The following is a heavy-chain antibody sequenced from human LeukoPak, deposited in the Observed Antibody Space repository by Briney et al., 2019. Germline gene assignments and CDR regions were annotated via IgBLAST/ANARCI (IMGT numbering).Heavy chain of an antibody. V-gene: IGHV4-34*01. CDR1: GGSFSGYY. Sequence: PSETLSLTCAVYGGSFSGYYWSWIRQPPGKGLEWIGEINHSGSTNYNPSLKSRVTISVDTSKNQLSLKLSSVTAADTAVYYCARGDYGGNSDYFDYWGQGTLVTVSS. CDR3: ARGDYGGNSDYFDY. J-gene: IGHJ4*02. CDR2: INHSGST. D-gene: IGHD4-23*01.